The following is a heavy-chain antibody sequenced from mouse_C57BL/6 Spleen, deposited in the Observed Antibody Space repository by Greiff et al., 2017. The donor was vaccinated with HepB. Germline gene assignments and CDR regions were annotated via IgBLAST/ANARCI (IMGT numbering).Heavy chain of an antibody. J-gene: IGHJ2*01. CDR3: ARDGTGYYFDY. D-gene: IGHD4-1*01. CDR2: LYPGDGDT. CDR1: GYAFSSSW. V-gene: IGHV1-82*01. Sequence: VQLQESGPELVKPGASVKISCKASGYAFSSSWMNWVKQRPGKGLEWIGRLYPGDGDTNYNGKFKGKATLTADKSSSTAYMQLSSLTSEDSAVYFCARDGTGYYFDYWGQGTTLTVSS.